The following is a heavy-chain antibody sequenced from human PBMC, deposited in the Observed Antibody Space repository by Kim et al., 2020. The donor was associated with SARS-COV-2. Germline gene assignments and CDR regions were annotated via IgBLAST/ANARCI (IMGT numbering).Heavy chain of an antibody. CDR1: GFTFSSYG. Sequence: GGSLRLSCAASGFTFSSYGMHWVRQAPGKGLEWVAVIWYDGSNKYYADSVKGRFTISRDNSKNTLYLQMNSLRAEDTAVYYCARGPDYYDSSGSSYDYWGQGTLVTVSS. D-gene: IGHD3-22*01. CDR3: ARGPDYYDSSGSSYDY. J-gene: IGHJ4*02. CDR2: IWYDGSNK. V-gene: IGHV3-33*01.